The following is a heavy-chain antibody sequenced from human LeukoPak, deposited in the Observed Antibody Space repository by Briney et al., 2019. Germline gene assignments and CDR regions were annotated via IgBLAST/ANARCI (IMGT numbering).Heavy chain of an antibody. Sequence: PSETLSLTCTVSGVSVSSGSYYWSWIRQPPGKGLEWIGYIYYSGSTNYNPSLKSRVTISVDTSKNQFSLKLSSVTAADTAVYYCAREQRDSSVCWFDPWGQGTLVTVSS. CDR2: IYYSGST. D-gene: IGHD3-22*01. J-gene: IGHJ5*02. CDR3: AREQRDSSVCWFDP. CDR1: GVSVSSGSYY. V-gene: IGHV4-61*01.